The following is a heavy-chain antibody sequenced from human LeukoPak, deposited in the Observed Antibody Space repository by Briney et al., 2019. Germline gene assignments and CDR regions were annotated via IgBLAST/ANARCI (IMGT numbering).Heavy chain of an antibody. CDR3: TIIPNVILFTHYFEY. D-gene: IGHD2-21*01. Sequence: ASVKVSCKASGGVFTTYAISWVRQAPGQGLEWMGGIIPFLGTTNYAQKFQGRVTITADEPSRTAYMELTYLRSDDTAVYYCTIIPNVILFTHYFEYWGQGTLVTVSS. CDR2: IIPFLGTT. CDR1: GGVFTTYA. J-gene: IGHJ4*02. V-gene: IGHV1-69*13.